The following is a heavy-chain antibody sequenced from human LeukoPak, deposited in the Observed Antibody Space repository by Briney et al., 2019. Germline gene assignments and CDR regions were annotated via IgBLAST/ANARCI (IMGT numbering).Heavy chain of an antibody. J-gene: IGHJ4*02. Sequence: SVKVSCKASGGTFSSYAISWVRQAPGQGLEWMGGIIPILGTANYAQKFQGRVTITADESTSTAYMELSSLRSEDTAVYYCARRYSSSSEFDYWGQGTLVTVSS. CDR2: IIPILGTA. CDR3: ARRYSSSSEFDY. CDR1: GGTFSSYA. D-gene: IGHD6-6*01. V-gene: IGHV1-69*01.